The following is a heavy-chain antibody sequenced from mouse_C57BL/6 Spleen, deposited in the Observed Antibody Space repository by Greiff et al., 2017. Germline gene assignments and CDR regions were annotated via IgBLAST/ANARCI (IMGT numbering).Heavy chain of an antibody. CDR1: GYSITSGYY. CDR2: ISYDGSN. Sequence: VQLKESGPGLVKPSQSLSLTCSVTGYSITSGYYWNWIRQFPGNKLEWMGYISYDGSNNYNPSLKNRISITRDTSKNQFFLKLNSVTTEDTATYYCASTTVVPFDYWGQGTTLTVSS. J-gene: IGHJ2*01. D-gene: IGHD1-1*01. V-gene: IGHV3-6*01. CDR3: ASTTVVPFDY.